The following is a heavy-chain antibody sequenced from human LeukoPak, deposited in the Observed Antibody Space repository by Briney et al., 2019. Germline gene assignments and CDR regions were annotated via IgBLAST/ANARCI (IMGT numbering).Heavy chain of an antibody. CDR1: GYSISSGYY. V-gene: IGHV4-38-2*01. CDR3: ARQITIFGVVTYFDY. D-gene: IGHD3-3*01. J-gene: IGHJ4*02. Sequence: SETLSLTCAVSGYSISSGYYWGWIRQPPGKGLEWIGSIYHSGSTYYNPSLKSRVTISVDTSRNQFSLKLSSVTAADTAVYYCARQITIFGVVTYFDYWGQGTLVTVSS. CDR2: IYHSGST.